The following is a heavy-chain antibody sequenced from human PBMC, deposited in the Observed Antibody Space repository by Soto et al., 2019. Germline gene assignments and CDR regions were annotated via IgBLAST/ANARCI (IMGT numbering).Heavy chain of an antibody. V-gene: IGHV3-33*01. J-gene: IGHJ3*02. CDR2: IVDDGSAK. CDR1: GFPFSTYG. D-gene: IGHD1-1*01. Sequence: GGSLRLSCAVSGFPFSTYGFHWVRQPPGKGLEWVAVIVDDGSAKYYADSVEGRFTIFRDNSQDILYLQMNNLRADDTAVYYCARDDAFGNENGFDIWGQGTMVTVSS. CDR3: ARDDAFGNENGFDI.